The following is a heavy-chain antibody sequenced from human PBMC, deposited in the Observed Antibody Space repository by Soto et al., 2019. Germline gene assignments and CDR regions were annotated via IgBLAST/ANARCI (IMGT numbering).Heavy chain of an antibody. D-gene: IGHD3-10*01. CDR1: GYTFTSYG. CDR2: INAGNGNT. CDR3: ASSLWFGELFYY. Sequence: GASVKVSCKASGYTFTSYGISWVRQAPGQRLEWMGWINAGNGNTKYSQKFQGRVTITRDTSASTAYMELSSLRSEDTAVYYCASSLWFGELFYYWGQGTLVTVSS. V-gene: IGHV1-3*01. J-gene: IGHJ4*02.